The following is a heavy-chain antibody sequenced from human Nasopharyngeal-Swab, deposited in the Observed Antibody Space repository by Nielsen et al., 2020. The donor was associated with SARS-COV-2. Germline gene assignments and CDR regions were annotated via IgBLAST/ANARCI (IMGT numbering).Heavy chain of an antibody. CDR1: GGSFSGYY. V-gene: IGHV4-34*01. Sequence: SETLPLTCAVYGGSFSGYYWSWIRQPPGKGLEWIGEINHSGSTNYNPSLKSRVTISVDTSKNQFSLKLSSVTAADTAVYYCAGSPTGDTAMPRPDYWGQGTLVTVSS. CDR2: INHSGST. J-gene: IGHJ4*02. CDR3: AGSPTGDTAMPRPDY. D-gene: IGHD5-18*01.